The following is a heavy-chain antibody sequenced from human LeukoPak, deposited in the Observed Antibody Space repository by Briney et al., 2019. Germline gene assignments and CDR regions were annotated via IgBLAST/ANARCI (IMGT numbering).Heavy chain of an antibody. D-gene: IGHD5-18*01. J-gene: IGHJ3*02. CDR1: GFTFSSYA. CDR3: AKDYWDTAMVDDAFDI. Sequence: GGSLRLSCAASGFTFSSYAMGWVRQAPGKGLEWVSAISGSGGSTYYADSEKGRFTISRDNSKNTLYLQMNSLRAEDTAVYYCAKDYWDTAMVDDAFDIWGQGTMVTVSS. CDR2: ISGSGGST. V-gene: IGHV3-23*01.